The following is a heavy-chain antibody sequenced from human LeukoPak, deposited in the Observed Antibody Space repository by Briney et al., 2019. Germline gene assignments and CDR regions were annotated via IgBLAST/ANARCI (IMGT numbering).Heavy chain of an antibody. Sequence: PGGSLRLSCAASGFTFTAYWMHWVRQAPGKGLVWVSRINTDGSSTYYADSVKGRFTISRDNAKNTLYLQMNSLRAEDTAVYYCASALAGTRNAFDIWGQGTMVTVSS. J-gene: IGHJ3*02. V-gene: IGHV3-74*01. CDR2: INTDGSST. CDR1: GFTFTAYW. CDR3: ASALAGTRNAFDI. D-gene: IGHD6-19*01.